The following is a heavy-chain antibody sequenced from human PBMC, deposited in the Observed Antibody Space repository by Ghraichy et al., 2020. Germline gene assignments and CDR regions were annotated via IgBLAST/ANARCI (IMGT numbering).Heavy chain of an antibody. CDR2: ISAGGGST. CDR1: GFTFNTYA. CDR3: AKGPREPSTFWGAFGI. D-gene: IGHD3-16*01. J-gene: IGHJ3*02. Sequence: LSLTCAASGFTFNTYAMSWVRQAPGKGLEWVSGISAGGGSTYYADSVRGRFTISKDNSNNTLYLQMNSLSAEDTAVYFCAKGPREPSTFWGAFGIWGRGTMITVSS. V-gene: IGHV3-23*01.